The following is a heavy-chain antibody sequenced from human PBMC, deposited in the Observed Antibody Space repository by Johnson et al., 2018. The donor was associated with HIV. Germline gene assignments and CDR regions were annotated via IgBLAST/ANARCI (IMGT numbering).Heavy chain of an antibody. CDR3: ASADVFDI. V-gene: IGHV3-30*02. CDR1: GFTFSSYG. CDR2: IRYDGSDT. J-gene: IGHJ3*02. Sequence: QVQLVESGGGVVQPGGSLRLSCAASGFTFSSYGMHWVRQAPGKGLEWVAFIRYDGSDTYYADSVKGRFTISRDNSKNTLYLQMNSLRVEDTAVYYCASADVFDIWGQGTVVTVSS.